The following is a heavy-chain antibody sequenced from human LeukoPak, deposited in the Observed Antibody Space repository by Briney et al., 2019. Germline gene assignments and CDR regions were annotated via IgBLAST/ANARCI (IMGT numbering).Heavy chain of an antibody. CDR2: IYTSGST. CDR1: GGSISSYY. V-gene: IGHV4-59*01. J-gene: IGHJ5*02. CDR3: ARDTSGWPGPYNWFDP. D-gene: IGHD6-19*01. Sequence: PSETLSLTCTVSGGSISSYYWSWIRQPPGKGLEWIGYIYTSGSTNYNPSLKSRVTISLDTSKNQFSLKLSSVTAADTAVYYCARDTSGWPGPYNWFDPWGQGTLVTVSS.